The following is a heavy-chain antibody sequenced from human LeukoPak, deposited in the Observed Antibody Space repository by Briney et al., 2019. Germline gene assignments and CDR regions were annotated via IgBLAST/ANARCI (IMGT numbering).Heavy chain of an antibody. CDR2: IYYSGST. D-gene: IGHD5-12*01. Sequence: SETLSLTCTVSGGSTSSYYWSWIRQPPGKGLEWIGYIYYSGSTNYNPSLKSRVTISVDTSKNQFSLKLSSVTAADTAVYYCARDRNSGYDLYYYYGMDVWGQGTTVTVSS. V-gene: IGHV4-59*01. CDR3: ARDRNSGYDLYYYYGMDV. J-gene: IGHJ6*02. CDR1: GGSTSSYY.